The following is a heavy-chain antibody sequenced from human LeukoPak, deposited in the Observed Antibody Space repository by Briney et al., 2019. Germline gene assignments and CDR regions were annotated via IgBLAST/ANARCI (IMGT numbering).Heavy chain of an antibody. CDR3: ARDKSRTYGSADAFDI. D-gene: IGHD3-10*01. V-gene: IGHV4-4*07. CDR1: GGSLSSYY. J-gene: IGHJ3*02. Sequence: SETLSLTCTVSGGSLSSYYWNWIRQPAGKGLEWIGRIYTSGSTNYNPSLKSRVTMSVDTSKNQFSLKLSSVTAADTAVYYCARDKSRTYGSADAFDIWGHGTMVTVSS. CDR2: IYTSGST.